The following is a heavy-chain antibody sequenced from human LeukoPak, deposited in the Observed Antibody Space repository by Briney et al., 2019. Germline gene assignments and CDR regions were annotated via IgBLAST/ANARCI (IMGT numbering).Heavy chain of an antibody. D-gene: IGHD3-9*01. CDR1: GYSISSGYY. J-gene: IGHJ4*02. V-gene: IGHV4-38-2*02. Sequence: SETLSLTCTVSGYSISSGYYWGWIRQPPGKGLEWIGSIYHSGSTYYNPSLKSRVTISVDTSKNQFSLKLSSVTAADTAVYYCAREGYDILTGDSYYFDYWGQGTLVTVSS. CDR2: IYHSGST. CDR3: AREGYDILTGDSYYFDY.